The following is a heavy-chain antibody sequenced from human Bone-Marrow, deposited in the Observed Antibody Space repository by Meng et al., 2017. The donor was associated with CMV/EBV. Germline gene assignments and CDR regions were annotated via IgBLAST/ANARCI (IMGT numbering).Heavy chain of an antibody. V-gene: IGHV4-34*01. J-gene: IGHJ5*02. CDR1: GGSFSGYY. Sequence: SETLSLTCAVYGGSFSGYYWSWIRQPPGKGLEWIGEINHSGSTNYNPSLKSRVTISIDTSKNQFSLKLSSVTAADTAVYYCAPRQLLYRFWFDPWGQGTLVTFSS. CDR3: APRQLLYRFWFDP. D-gene: IGHD2-2*01. CDR2: INHSGST.